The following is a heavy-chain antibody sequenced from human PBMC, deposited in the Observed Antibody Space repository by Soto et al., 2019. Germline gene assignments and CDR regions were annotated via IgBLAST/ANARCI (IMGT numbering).Heavy chain of an antibody. Sequence: GGSLRLSCAASGFTFSSYSMNWVRQAPGKGLEWVSYISSSSSTIYYADSVKGRFTISRDNAKNTLYLQMNSLRDEDTAVYYCAKAYYDISGYYAPLDYWGQGTLVTVSS. CDR3: AKAYYDISGYYAPLDY. CDR2: ISSSSSTI. D-gene: IGHD3-22*01. V-gene: IGHV3-48*02. J-gene: IGHJ4*02. CDR1: GFTFSSYS.